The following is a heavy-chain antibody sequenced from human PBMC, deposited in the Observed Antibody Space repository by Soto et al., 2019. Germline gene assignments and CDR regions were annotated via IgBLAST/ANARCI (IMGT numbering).Heavy chain of an antibody. CDR2: IYPGDSDT. J-gene: IGHJ4*02. V-gene: IGHV5-51*01. CDR1: GYSFTSYW. CDR3: ARRYCISTSCYSHGFDY. Sequence: GESLKISCKGSGYSFTSYWIGWVRQMPGKGLEWMGIIYPGDSDTRYSPSFQGQVTISADKFISTAYLQWSSLKASDTAMYYCARRYCISTSCYSHGFDYWGQGTLVTVSS. D-gene: IGHD2-2*01.